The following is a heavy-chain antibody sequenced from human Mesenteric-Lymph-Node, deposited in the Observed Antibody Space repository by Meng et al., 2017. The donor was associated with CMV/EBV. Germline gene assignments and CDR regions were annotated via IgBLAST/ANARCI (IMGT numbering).Heavy chain of an antibody. J-gene: IGHJ5*02. CDR2: INPNSGGA. CDR3: ARTLLLVGAPGAFDP. V-gene: IGHV1-2*02. D-gene: IGHD1-26*01. Sequence: ASVKVSCKASGYTFTSFHINWVRQATGQGLEWMGWINPNSGGANYVQNFQGRVTMTRDTSVSTAHMELTRLRSDDTAVYYCARTLLLVGAPGAFDPWGQGTLVTVSS. CDR1: GYTFTSFH.